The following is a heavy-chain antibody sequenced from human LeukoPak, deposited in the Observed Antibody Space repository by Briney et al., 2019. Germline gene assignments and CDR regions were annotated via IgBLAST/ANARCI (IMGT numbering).Heavy chain of an antibody. CDR1: GFTFSSYS. J-gene: IGHJ4*02. V-gene: IGHV3-21*01. CDR3: ARDITVGATYDY. CDR2: ISSSSSYI. D-gene: IGHD1-26*01. Sequence: GGSLRLSCAASGFTFSSYSMNWVRQAPGKGLEWASSISSSSSYIYYADSVKGRFTISRDNAKNSLYLQMNSLRAEDTAVYYCARDITVGATYDYWGQGTLVTVSS.